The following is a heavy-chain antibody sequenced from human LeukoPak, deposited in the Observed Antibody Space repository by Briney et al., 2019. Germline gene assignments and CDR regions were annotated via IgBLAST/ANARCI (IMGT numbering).Heavy chain of an antibody. J-gene: IGHJ4*02. CDR2: ISSDGSST. V-gene: IGHV3-74*01. CDR1: GFTFSNYW. D-gene: IGHD6-19*01. Sequence: GGSLRLSCAASGFTFSNYWMHWVRQTPGKGVVWVSRISSDGSSTSYADSVRGRFTISRDNAKNTLYLQMNSLRAEDTAVYYCARGSSVAGHFDYWGQGTLVTVSS. CDR3: ARGSSVAGHFDY.